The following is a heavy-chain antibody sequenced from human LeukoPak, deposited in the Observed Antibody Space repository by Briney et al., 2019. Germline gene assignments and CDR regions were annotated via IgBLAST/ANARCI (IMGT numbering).Heavy chain of an antibody. J-gene: IGHJ4*02. V-gene: IGHV3-30*02. CDR1: GFTFSSYG. CDR3: ARAENYYDSSGYQTDY. CDR2: IRYDGSNK. D-gene: IGHD3-22*01. Sequence: PGGSLRLSCAASGFTFSSYGMHWVRQAPGKGLEWVAFIRYDGSNKYYADSVKGRFTISRDNSKNTLYLQMNSLRAEDTAVYYCARAENYYDSSGYQTDYWGQGTLVTVSS.